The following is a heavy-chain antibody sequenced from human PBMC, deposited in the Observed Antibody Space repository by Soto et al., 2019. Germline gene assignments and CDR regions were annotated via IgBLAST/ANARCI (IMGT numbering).Heavy chain of an antibody. Sequence: PXATLSLTCTVCGGSISSSSYYGGCIRQPPGKGLEWIGSIYYSGSTYYNPSLKSRVTISVDTSKNQFSLKLSSVTAADTAVYSCAREWLLNWFDPCGQGTLVTVSS. CDR3: AREWLLNWFDP. CDR2: IYYSGST. V-gene: IGHV4-39*02. CDR1: GGSISSSSYY. J-gene: IGHJ5*02. D-gene: IGHD3-22*01.